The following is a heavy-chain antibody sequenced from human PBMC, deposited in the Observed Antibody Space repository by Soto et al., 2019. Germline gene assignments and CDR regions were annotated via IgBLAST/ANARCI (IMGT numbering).Heavy chain of an antibody. CDR2: IYYSGST. Sequence: PSETLSLTCTVSGGSISSYYWSWIRQPPGKGLEWIGYIYYSGSTNYNPSLKSRVTISVDTSKNQFSLKLSSVTAADTAVYYCARLIVPAAISHNWFDPWGQGTLVTVSS. V-gene: IGHV4-59*08. D-gene: IGHD2-2*02. CDR3: ARLIVPAAISHNWFDP. J-gene: IGHJ5*02. CDR1: GGSISSYY.